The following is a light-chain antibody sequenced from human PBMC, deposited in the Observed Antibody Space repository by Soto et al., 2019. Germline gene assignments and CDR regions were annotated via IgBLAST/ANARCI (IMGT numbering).Light chain of an antibody. V-gene: IGKV3-20*01. CDR2: GAS. CDR3: QQHGSSPVT. J-gene: IGKJ2*01. CDR1: QSVSSSY. Sequence: EIVLTQSPGTLSLSPGERATLSCRASQSVSSSYLAWYQQKPGQAPRLLIYGASSRATGIPDRFSGSGSGTDFTLPISRLEPEDFAVYYCQQHGSSPVTFGQGTKLEIK.